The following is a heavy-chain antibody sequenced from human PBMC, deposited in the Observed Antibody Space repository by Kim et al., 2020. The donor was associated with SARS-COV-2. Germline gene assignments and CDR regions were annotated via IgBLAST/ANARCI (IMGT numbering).Heavy chain of an antibody. CDR3: ARDGIITIFGVVQYYFDY. CDR1: GYTFTSYG. CDR2: ISAYNGNT. D-gene: IGHD3-3*01. J-gene: IGHJ4*02. Sequence: ASVKVSCKASGYTFTSYGISWVRQAPGQGLEWMGWISAYNGNTNYAQKLQGRVTMTTDTSTSTAYMELRSLRSDDTAVYYCARDGIITIFGVVQYYFDYWGQGTLVTVSS. V-gene: IGHV1-18*01.